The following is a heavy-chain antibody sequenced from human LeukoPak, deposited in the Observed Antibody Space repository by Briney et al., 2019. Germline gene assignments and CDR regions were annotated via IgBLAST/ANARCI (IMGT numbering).Heavy chain of an antibody. CDR3: ARAPSEYYYDSSGYYYYFDY. J-gene: IGHJ4*02. CDR2: INHSGST. D-gene: IGHD3-22*01. Sequence: SETLSPTCAVYGGSFSGYYWSWIRQPPGKGLEWIGEINHSGSTNYNPSLKSRVTISVDTSKNQFSLKLSSVTAADTAVYYCARAPSEYYYDSSGYYYYFDYWGQGTLVTVSS. V-gene: IGHV4-34*01. CDR1: GGSFSGYY.